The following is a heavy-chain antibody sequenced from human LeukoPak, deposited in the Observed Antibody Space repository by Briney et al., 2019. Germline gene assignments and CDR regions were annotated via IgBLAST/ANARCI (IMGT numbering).Heavy chain of an antibody. Sequence: PGGSLRLSCAASGFTFDDYAMHWVRQAPGKGLEWVSGISSPGGNTYYADSVKGRFTISRDNSKNTLYLQMNSLRAEDTAVYYCSRGTRFYDSSGFRSLLYYFDYWGQGTLVTVSS. CDR2: ISSPGGNT. D-gene: IGHD3-22*01. J-gene: IGHJ4*02. CDR3: SRGTRFYDSSGFRSLLYYFDY. CDR1: GFTFDDYA. V-gene: IGHV3-23*01.